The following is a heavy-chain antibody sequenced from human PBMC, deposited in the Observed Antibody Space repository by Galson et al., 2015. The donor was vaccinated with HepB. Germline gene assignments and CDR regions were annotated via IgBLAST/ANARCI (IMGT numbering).Heavy chain of an antibody. CDR1: GGSISSGGYY. D-gene: IGHD6-13*01. J-gene: IGHJ4*02. CDR2: IYYSGST. CDR3: ARVLATIAAAGTVDY. Sequence: TLSLTCTVSGGSISSGGYYWSWIRQHPGKGLEWIGYIYYSGSTYYNPSLKSRVTISVDTSKNQFSLKLSSVTAADTAVYYCARVLATIAAAGTVDYWGQGTLVTVSS. V-gene: IGHV4-31*03.